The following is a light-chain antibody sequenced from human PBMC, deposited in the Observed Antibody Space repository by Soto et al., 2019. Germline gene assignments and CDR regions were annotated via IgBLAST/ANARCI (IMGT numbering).Light chain of an antibody. CDR2: DAS. V-gene: IGKV3-20*01. Sequence: EIVLTQSTGTLSLSPGERAILSCRASQSFTNNYLAWYNQRPGQAPRLLIYDASSRAAGIPDRFSGRGSGTDFTLTISRLEPEDFAVYYCQQYGSSPYTFGQGTKLEI. CDR3: QQYGSSPYT. CDR1: QSFTNNY. J-gene: IGKJ2*01.